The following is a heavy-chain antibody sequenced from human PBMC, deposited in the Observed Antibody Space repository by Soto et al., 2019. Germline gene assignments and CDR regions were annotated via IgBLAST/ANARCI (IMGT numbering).Heavy chain of an antibody. Sequence: GQLVESGGGWAQPGGSLSLSCAASGFTFSSFEMNWVRQAPGKGLECVAYISSGGSTKFYADSVKGRFTISRDNAKNSLLLQMHSLTAEDSAVYYCAREGPADGLDIWGQGTMVTVSS. CDR1: GFTFSSFE. J-gene: IGHJ3*02. CDR3: AREGPADGLDI. CDR2: ISSGGSTK. V-gene: IGHV3-48*03.